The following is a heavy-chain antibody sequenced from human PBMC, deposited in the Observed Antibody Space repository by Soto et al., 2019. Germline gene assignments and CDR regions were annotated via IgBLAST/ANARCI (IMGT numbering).Heavy chain of an antibody. CDR3: ARLKYSSSSAALDP. D-gene: IGHD6-6*01. CDR1: GGSISSHY. Sequence: SETLSLTCTVSGGSISSHYWSWIRQPPGKGLEWIGYIYYSGSTNYNPSLKSRVTISVDTSKNQFSLRLSSVTAADTAVYYCARLKYSSSSAALDPWGQGTLVTVS. J-gene: IGHJ5*02. V-gene: IGHV4-59*08. CDR2: IYYSGST.